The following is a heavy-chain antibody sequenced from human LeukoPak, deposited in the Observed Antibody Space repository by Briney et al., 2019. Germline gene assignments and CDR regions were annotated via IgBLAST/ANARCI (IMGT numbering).Heavy chain of an antibody. D-gene: IGHD2-15*01. CDR1: GDTISTSDHY. CDR3: ARESRGYCSGGSCYFLALQY. Sequence: SETLSLTCSVSGDTISTSDHYWGWIRQPPGKGLEWIGSIYYTGNTYYNPSLKSRVTISVDTSKNQFSLRLSSVTAADTAVYYCARESRGYCSGGSCYFLALQYWGQGTLVIVSS. V-gene: IGHV4-39*07. J-gene: IGHJ1*01. CDR2: IYYTGNT.